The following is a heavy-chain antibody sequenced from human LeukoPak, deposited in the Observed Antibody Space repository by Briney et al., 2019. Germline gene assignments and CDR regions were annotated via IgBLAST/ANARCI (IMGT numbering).Heavy chain of an antibody. CDR1: GVSISSYY. D-gene: IGHD3-9*01. Sequence: SETLSLTCTVSGVSISSYYWSWIRQPPGKGLEWIGYIYNSGCTNYNPSLKSRVTISVDTSKNQFSLKLSSVTAADTAVYYCARGQVLRNFGWAPPGRANWFDPRGQGTLVTVSS. CDR3: ARGQVLRNFGWAPPGRANWFDP. V-gene: IGHV4-59*01. J-gene: IGHJ5*02. CDR2: IYNSGCT.